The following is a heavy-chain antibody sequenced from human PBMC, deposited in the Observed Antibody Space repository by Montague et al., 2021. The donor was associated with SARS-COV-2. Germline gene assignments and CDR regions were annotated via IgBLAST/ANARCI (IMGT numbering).Heavy chain of an antibody. CDR3: ARVPYRLLFVPRYYGMDV. CDR2: ISHSGST. CDR1: SGSLSGYY. V-gene: IGHV4-34*01. D-gene: IGHD2-2*01. J-gene: IGHJ6*02. Sequence: SETLSLTCAVYSGSLSGYYWSWIRQPPGEGLEWIAEISHSGSTSYNPSLKSRVTISVDTSKNQFSLKLSSATAADTAVYYCARVPYRLLFVPRYYGMDVWGQGTTVTVS.